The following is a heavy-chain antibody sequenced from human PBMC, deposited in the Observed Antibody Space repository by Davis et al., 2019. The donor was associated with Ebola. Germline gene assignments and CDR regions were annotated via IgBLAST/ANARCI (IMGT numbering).Heavy chain of an antibody. CDR1: EVSLHDHA. D-gene: IGHD3-16*01. CDR2: VSWNSDGV. CDR3: GKDLTPGGMDV. J-gene: IGHJ6*02. V-gene: IGHV3-9*01. Sequence: SLKISCVASEVSLHDHAMHWVRQAPGKGLEWVSAVSWNSDGVGYADSVKGRFTVSRDNAKNSLYLQMNSLRVEDTAFYYCGKDLTPGGMDVWGQGTTVTVSS.